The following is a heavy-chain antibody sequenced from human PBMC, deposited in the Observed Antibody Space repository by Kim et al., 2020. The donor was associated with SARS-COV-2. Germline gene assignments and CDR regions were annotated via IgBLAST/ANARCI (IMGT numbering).Heavy chain of an antibody. D-gene: IGHD3-3*01. CDR3: AKDGHFWSGYFFDY. J-gene: IGHJ4*02. V-gene: IGHV3-23*01. Sequence: ADSVKGRFTNSRDNSKNTMYLQMNSLRAEDTAVYYCAKDGHFWSGYFFDYWGQGTLVTVSS.